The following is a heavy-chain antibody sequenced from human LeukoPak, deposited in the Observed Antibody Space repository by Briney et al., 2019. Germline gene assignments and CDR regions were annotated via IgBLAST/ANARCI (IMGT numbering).Heavy chain of an antibody. CDR1: GFTFSSYW. Sequence: GGSLRLSCAASGFTFSSYWMNWVRQVPGKGLESVSVIYSGGSTYYADSVRGRFTISRDNSKNTLYLQMNSLRVEDTAVYYCARVGGHWGQGTLVTVSS. CDR3: ARVGGH. D-gene: IGHD3-10*01. CDR2: IYSGGST. J-gene: IGHJ4*02. V-gene: IGHV3-53*01.